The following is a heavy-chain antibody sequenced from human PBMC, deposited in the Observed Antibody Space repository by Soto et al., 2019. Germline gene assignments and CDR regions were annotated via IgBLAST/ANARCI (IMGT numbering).Heavy chain of an antibody. V-gene: IGHV4-4*02. CDR1: SGSISSSNW. D-gene: IGHD3-3*01. CDR3: ARSGYYDFWSGYYEPNTRFDY. J-gene: IGHJ4*02. CDR2: IYHSGST. Sequence: PSETLSLTCAVSSGSISSSNWWSWVRQPPGKGLEWIGEIYHSGSTNYNPSLKSRVTISVDKSKNQFSLKLSSVTAADTAVYYCARSGYYDFWSGYYEPNTRFDYWGQGTLVTVSS.